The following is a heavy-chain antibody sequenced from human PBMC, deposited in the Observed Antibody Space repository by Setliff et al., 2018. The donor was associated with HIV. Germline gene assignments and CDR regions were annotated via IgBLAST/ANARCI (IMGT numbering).Heavy chain of an antibody. Sequence: ASVKVSCKIYGYTLSELSMHWVRQAPGKGLEWMGYFDPQDGETVYAQKFQGRVTMTRNTSINTTYMELSRLRSEDTAVYYCARGADYLGIPSYYYYYMDVWGKGTTVTVSS. CDR1: GYTLSELS. D-gene: IGHD7-27*01. CDR2: FDPQDGET. V-gene: IGHV1-24*01. CDR3: ARGADYLGIPSYYYYYMDV. J-gene: IGHJ6*03.